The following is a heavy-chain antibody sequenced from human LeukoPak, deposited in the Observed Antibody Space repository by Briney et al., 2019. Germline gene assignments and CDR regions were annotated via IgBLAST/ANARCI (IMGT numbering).Heavy chain of an antibody. CDR2: IYPGDSDT. J-gene: IGHJ6*03. CDR1: GCSFTSYW. CDR3: ARLMPYSSSSHGYYYYYYMDV. D-gene: IGHD6-13*01. V-gene: IGHV5-51*01. Sequence: GESLKISCKGSGCSFTSYWIGWVRQMPGKGLEWMGIIYPGDSDTRYSPSFQGQVTISADKSISTAYLQWSSLKASDTAMYYCARLMPYSSSSHGYYYYYYMDVWGKGTTVTVSS.